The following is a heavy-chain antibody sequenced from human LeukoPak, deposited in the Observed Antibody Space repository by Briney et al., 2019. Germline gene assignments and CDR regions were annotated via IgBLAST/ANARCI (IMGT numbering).Heavy chain of an antibody. CDR2: INPSGGST. Sequence: ASVKVSCEASGYTFTSYYMHWVRQAPGQGLEWMGIINPSGGSTSYAQKFQGRVTMTRDTSTSTVYMELSSLRSEDTAVYYCARNGVADNWFDPWGQGTLVTVSS. J-gene: IGHJ5*02. V-gene: IGHV1-46*01. D-gene: IGHD3-3*01. CDR1: GYTFTSYY. CDR3: ARNGVADNWFDP.